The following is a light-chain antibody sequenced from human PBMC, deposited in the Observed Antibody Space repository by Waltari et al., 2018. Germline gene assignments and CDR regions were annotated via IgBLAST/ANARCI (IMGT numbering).Light chain of an antibody. V-gene: IGKV3-20*01. CDR3: QQYDGEVVT. CDR2: GTS. J-gene: IGKJ4*01. Sequence: CRASQRFTSISLTWYQQKLGQAPRLLIYGTSSMATGIPDRFSGSGSGTDFTLTISRLEPEDFAVYYCQQYDGEVVTFGGGTKVEI. CDR1: QRFTSIS.